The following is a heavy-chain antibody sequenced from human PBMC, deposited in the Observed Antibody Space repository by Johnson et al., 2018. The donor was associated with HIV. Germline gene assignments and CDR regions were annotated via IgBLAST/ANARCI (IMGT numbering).Heavy chain of an antibody. CDR3: ARVGQVVWDAFDI. Sequence: VQVVESGGGVVQPGGSLRLSCAASGFDFSSYGMHWVRQAPGKGLEWVAFIRYDGSNKYYADSVKGRFTISRDNSKNTLYLQMNSLRAEDTAVYYCARVGQVVWDAFDIWGQGTMVTVSS. J-gene: IGHJ3*02. CDR1: GFDFSSYG. V-gene: IGHV3-30*02. CDR2: IRYDGSNK. D-gene: IGHD2-21*01.